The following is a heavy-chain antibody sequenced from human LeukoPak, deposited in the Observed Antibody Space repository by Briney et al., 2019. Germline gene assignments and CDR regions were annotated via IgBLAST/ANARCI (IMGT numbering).Heavy chain of an antibody. CDR1: GFTVSSKY. J-gene: IGHJ6*03. D-gene: IGHD5-18*01. CDR2: IYSGGST. CDR3: ARGSGYSYGFPYYYYYMDV. Sequence: GGSLRLSCAASGFTVSSKYMSWVRQAPGKGLEWVSVIYSGGSTYYADSVKGRFTISRDNSKNTLYLQMNSLRAEDTAVYYCARGSGYSYGFPYYYYYMDVWGKGTTVTISS. V-gene: IGHV3-66*01.